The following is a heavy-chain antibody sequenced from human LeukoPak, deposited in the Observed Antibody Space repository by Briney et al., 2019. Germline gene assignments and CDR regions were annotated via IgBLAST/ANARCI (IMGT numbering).Heavy chain of an antibody. J-gene: IGHJ5*02. CDR2: MNPNSGNT. Sequence: ASVKVSCKASGYTFTSYDINWVRQATGQGLEWMGWMNPNSGNTGYAQKFQGRVTMTRNTSISTAYMELSSLRSEDTAVYYCARARIAARVGRGPSNWFDPWGQGTLVTVPS. CDR3: ARARIAARVGRGPSNWFDP. D-gene: IGHD6-6*01. CDR1: GYTFTSYD. V-gene: IGHV1-8*01.